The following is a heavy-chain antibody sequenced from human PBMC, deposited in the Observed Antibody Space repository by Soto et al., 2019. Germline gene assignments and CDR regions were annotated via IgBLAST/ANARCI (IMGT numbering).Heavy chain of an antibody. CDR2: IRGSGGST. CDR1: GFTFSSYA. Sequence: PGGSLRLSCAPSGFTFSSYAMSWVRRAPGKGLEWVSAIRGSGGSTYYADSVKGRFTISRDNSKNTLYLQMNSLRAEDTAVYYCAKAEQRFLEWSLGYFDYWGQGTLVTVSS. J-gene: IGHJ4*02. V-gene: IGHV3-23*01. D-gene: IGHD3-3*01. CDR3: AKAEQRFLEWSLGYFDY.